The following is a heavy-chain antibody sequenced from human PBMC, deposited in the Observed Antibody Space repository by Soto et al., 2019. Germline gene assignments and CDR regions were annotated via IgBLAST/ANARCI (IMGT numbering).Heavy chain of an antibody. J-gene: IGHJ4*02. V-gene: IGHV3-23*01. D-gene: IGHD4-4*01. CDR3: AKAPHEYSNYSPYYFDY. CDR1: GFTFSSYA. Sequence: GGSLRLSCAASGFTFSSYAMSWVRQAPGKGLEWVSAISGSGGSTYYAGSVKGRFTISRDNSKNTLYLQMNSLRAEDTAVYYCAKAPHEYSNYSPYYFDYWGQGTLVTVSS. CDR2: ISGSGGST.